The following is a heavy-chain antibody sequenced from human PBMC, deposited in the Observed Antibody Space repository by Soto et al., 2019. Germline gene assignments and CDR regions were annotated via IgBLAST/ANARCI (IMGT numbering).Heavy chain of an antibody. D-gene: IGHD3-3*01. CDR2: ISGYNGNT. V-gene: IGHV1-18*04. CDR3: ARDHDFGSGYWPLGY. Sequence: GPEVKSPGASVRVSCKASGYRFNTFGISWVRQAPGQGLEWMGWISGYNGNTNYAPKFQGRLTMTTDTSTSTAYMELRSLTVDDTAVFYCARDHDFGSGYWPLGYWGQGTLVTVSS. J-gene: IGHJ4*02. CDR1: GYRFNTFG.